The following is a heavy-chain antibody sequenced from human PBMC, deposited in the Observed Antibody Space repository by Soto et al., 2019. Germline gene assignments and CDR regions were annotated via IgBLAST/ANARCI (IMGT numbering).Heavy chain of an antibody. CDR3: AKSTLITFGGIDY. J-gene: IGHJ4*02. CDR2: ISGSGAKT. V-gene: IGHV3-23*01. CDR1: GFTFSSSA. D-gene: IGHD3-16*01. Sequence: EVQLLESGGGLVQPGGSLRLSCAASGFTFSSSAMNWVRQAPGTGLEWVSTISGSGAKTDYADSVKGRFTISRDNSKNTLYMQMNSLRAEDTAVYYCAKSTLITFGGIDYWGQGTLVTVS.